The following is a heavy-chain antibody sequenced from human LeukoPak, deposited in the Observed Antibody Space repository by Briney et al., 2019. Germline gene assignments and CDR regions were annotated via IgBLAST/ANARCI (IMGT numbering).Heavy chain of an antibody. J-gene: IGHJ2*01. CDR2: INTNTGNP. D-gene: IGHD4-17*01. CDR3: ARGLSSIYGDLWYFDL. Sequence: ASVKVSCKASGYTFTSYAMNWVRQAPGQGLEWMGWINTNTGNPTYAQGFTGRFVFSLDTSVSTAYLQISSLKAEDTAVYYCARGLSSIYGDLWYFDLWGRGTLVTVSS. CDR1: GYTFTSYA. V-gene: IGHV7-4-1*02.